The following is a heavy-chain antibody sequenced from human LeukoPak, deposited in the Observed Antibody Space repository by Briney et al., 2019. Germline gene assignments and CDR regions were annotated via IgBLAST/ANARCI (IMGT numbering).Heavy chain of an antibody. J-gene: IGHJ6*03. Sequence: GESLKISCKGSGYSFTCYWIGWVRQMPGKGLEWMGIIHPGDSDTRYSPSFQGQVTISADKSISTAYLQWSSLKASDTAIYYCARAGTYYYYHMDVWGKGTTVTVFS. CDR1: GYSFTCYW. D-gene: IGHD6-19*01. CDR2: IHPGDSDT. V-gene: IGHV5-51*01. CDR3: ARAGTYYYYHMDV.